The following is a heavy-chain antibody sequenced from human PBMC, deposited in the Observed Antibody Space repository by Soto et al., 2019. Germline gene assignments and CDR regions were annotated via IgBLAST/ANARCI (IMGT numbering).Heavy chain of an antibody. CDR1: GYTFTGCY. Sequence: GASVKVSCKASGYTFTGCYMHWVRQAPGQGLEWMGWINPNSGGTNYAQKFQGWVTMTRDTSISTAYMELSRLRSDDTAVYYCARADDYDDLSPTTAFQHWGQGTLVTVSS. V-gene: IGHV1-2*04. D-gene: IGHD4-17*01. J-gene: IGHJ1*01. CDR3: ARADDYDDLSPTTAFQH. CDR2: INPNSGGT.